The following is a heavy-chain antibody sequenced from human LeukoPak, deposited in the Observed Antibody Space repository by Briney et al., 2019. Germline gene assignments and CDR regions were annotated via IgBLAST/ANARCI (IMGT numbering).Heavy chain of an antibody. CDR1: GLIFRGHA. V-gene: IGHV3-23*01. CDR2: IGVSGDIK. Sequence: GESLRLSCDASGLIFRGHAMSWVRQAPGKGLELVSGIGVSGDIKRYADSVKGRFTSSIDNFWNTVYLEMRSLRPEDAAVYYCAKGYSSGWTPFDYWGQGTQVTVSS. D-gene: IGHD6-19*01. CDR3: AKGYSSGWTPFDY. J-gene: IGHJ4*02.